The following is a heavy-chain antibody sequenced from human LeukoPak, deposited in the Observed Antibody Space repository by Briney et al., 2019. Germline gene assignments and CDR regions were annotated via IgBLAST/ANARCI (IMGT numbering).Heavy chain of an antibody. Sequence: ASVKVSCKASGYTFTSYDINWVRQASGQGLEWMGWMNPNSGNTGYAQKFQGRVTFTRDTSITTAYMELSSLGSEDTAVYYCARAPHRNLLLNYDYVFDYWGQGTLVTVSS. J-gene: IGHJ4*02. D-gene: IGHD3-16*01. V-gene: IGHV1-8*03. CDR2: MNPNSGNT. CDR3: ARAPHRNLLLNYDYVFDY. CDR1: GYTFTSYD.